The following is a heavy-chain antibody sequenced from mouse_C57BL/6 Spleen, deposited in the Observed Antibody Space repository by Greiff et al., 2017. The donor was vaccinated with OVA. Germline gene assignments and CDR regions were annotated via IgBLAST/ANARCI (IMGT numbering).Heavy chain of an antibody. Sequence: EVKLMESGAELVRPGASVKLSCTASGFNIKDDYMHWVKQRPEQGLEWIGWIDPENGDTEYASKFQGKATITADTSSNTAYLQLSSLTSEDTAVYYCTTPYYGSSDWYFDVWGTGTTVTVSS. V-gene: IGHV14-4*01. D-gene: IGHD1-1*01. CDR3: TTPYYGSSDWYFDV. J-gene: IGHJ1*03. CDR1: GFNIKDDY. CDR2: IDPENGDT.